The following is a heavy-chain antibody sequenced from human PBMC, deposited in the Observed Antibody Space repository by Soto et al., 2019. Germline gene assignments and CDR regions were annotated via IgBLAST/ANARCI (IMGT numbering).Heavy chain of an antibody. J-gene: IGHJ3*02. V-gene: IGHV4-31*03. CDR2: IYYSGST. D-gene: IGHD6-13*01. CDR3: ASRTRPRAAAGTGAFDI. Sequence: PSETLSLTCTVSGGSISSGGYYWSWIRQHPGKGLEWIGYIYYSGSTYYNTSLKSRVTISVDTSKNQFSLKLSSVTAADTAVYYCASRTRPRAAAGTGAFDIWGQGTMVT. CDR1: GGSISSGGYY.